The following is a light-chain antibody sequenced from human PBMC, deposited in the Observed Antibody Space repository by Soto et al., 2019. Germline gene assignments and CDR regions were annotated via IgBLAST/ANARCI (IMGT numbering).Light chain of an antibody. J-gene: IGLJ3*02. CDR1: KLGDKY. V-gene: IGLV3-1*01. CDR2: QDR. CDR3: QAWDSSTAV. Sequence: SYELTQPPSVSVSPGQTASITCSGAKLGDKYACWYQQKPGQSPVLVIYQDRKRPSGIPERFSGSNSGNTATLTISGTQAMDEADYYCQAWDSSTAVFGGGTQLTVL.